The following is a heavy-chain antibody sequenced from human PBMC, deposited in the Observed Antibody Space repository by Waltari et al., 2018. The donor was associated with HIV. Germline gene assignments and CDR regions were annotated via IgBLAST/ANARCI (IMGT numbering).Heavy chain of an antibody. CDR2: IPYDGTDE. D-gene: IGHD6-13*01. CDR3: AKDLKARGIDPSLLDT. CDR1: GSRFGSLG. J-gene: IGHJ1*01. V-gene: IGHV3-30*02. Sequence: VRLVESGGGVIQTGGSLRLSSAASGSRFGSLGLPWVRQAPGRGLEWLAFIPYDGTDEYYLESVKARFTISRDNSKNTLFLQMSGLRTDDTAFYFCAKDLKARGIDPSLLDTWGQGTLVTVSS.